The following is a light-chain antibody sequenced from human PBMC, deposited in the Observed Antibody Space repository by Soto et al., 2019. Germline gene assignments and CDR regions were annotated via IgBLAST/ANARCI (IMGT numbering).Light chain of an antibody. CDR1: SSDIGGYDY. V-gene: IGLV2-14*01. J-gene: IGLJ2*01. Sequence: QSALTQPASVSGSPGQSITLSCTGTSSDIGGYDYVSWYQRHPGKAPKLIIYDVNNRPSGVSNRFSGSKSGNTASLTISGLRAEDEADYYCTSYASGSSHVVFGGGTQVTVL. CDR2: DVN. CDR3: TSYASGSSHVV.